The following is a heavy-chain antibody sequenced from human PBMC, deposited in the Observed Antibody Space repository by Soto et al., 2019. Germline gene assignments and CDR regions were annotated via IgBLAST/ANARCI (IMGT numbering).Heavy chain of an antibody. V-gene: IGHV5-51*01. CDR3: AIGGVVVVAADAFDI. D-gene: IGHD2-15*01. J-gene: IGHJ3*02. Sequence: GESLKISCKGSGYSLTSYWIGWVRQMPGKGLEWMGIIYPGDSDTRYSPSFQGQVTISADKSISTAYLQWSSLKASDTAMYYCAIGGVVVVAADAFDIWGQGTMVTVSS. CDR1: GYSLTSYW. CDR2: IYPGDSDT.